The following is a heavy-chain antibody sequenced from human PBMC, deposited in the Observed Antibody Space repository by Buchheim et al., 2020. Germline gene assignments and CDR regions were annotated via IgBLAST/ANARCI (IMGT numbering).Heavy chain of an antibody. D-gene: IGHD3-9*01. CDR3: ATSYYETLTEYYSVNY. J-gene: IGHJ4*01. Sequence: QVQLQESGPGLAKPSQTLSLTCTVSGDSISSRGYYWSWIRQHPGKGLEWIGYIYYAGSTYFNPSLKSRVTISIDTSKNQFSLKLTSVTAADTAVYYCATSYYETLTEYYSVNYWGHGTL. CDR2: IYYAGST. CDR1: GDSISSRGYY. V-gene: IGHV4-31*03.